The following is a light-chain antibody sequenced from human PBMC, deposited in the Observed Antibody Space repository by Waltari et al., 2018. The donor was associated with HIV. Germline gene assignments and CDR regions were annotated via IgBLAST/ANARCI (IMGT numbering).Light chain of an antibody. J-gene: IGKJ2*01. V-gene: IGKV4-1*01. CDR2: CAA. Sequence: DIVMTQSPASLAVSLGERAPMNCKSSKSILSSSNNMTYVAWYQQKPEQPPTLLMYCAASRDSGVPDRFIGRGSGTDFSLTSSSLQAEDVAVYFCHQYYTTPYTFGQGTKLEIK. CDR3: HQYYTTPYT. CDR1: KSILSSSNNMTY.